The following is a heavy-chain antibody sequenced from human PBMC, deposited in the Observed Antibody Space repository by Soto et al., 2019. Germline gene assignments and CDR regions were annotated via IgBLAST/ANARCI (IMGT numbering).Heavy chain of an antibody. Sequence: PGGSLRLSCAASGFTFSNYNMNWVRQAPGKGLEWVSSISSTSSYIYYADSVKGRFTISRDSAKNSLYLQMNSLRAEDTAVYYCARVVYYDNSAYNYWGQGTLVTVSS. CDR3: ARVVYYDNSAYNY. D-gene: IGHD3-22*01. CDR2: ISSTSSYI. J-gene: IGHJ4*02. CDR1: GFTFSNYN. V-gene: IGHV3-21*01.